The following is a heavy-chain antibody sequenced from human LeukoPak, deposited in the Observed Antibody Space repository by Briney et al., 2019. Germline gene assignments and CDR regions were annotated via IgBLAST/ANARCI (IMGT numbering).Heavy chain of an antibody. J-gene: IGHJ3*02. V-gene: IGHV3-23*01. D-gene: IGHD3-3*02. Sequence: PGGSLRLSCAASGVTVSSNYMSWVRQAPAKGLEWVSAISGSGGHIYHADSVKGRFTISRDNSKNTLYLQMNSLRAEDTAVYYCAKDVLESGHGRGDAFDIWGQGTMVTVSS. CDR3: AKDVLESGHGRGDAFDI. CDR2: ISGSGGHI. CDR1: GVTVSSNY.